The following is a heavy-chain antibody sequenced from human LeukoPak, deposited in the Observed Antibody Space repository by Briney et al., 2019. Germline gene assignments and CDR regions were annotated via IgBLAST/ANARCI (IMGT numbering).Heavy chain of an antibody. J-gene: IGHJ3*02. CDR3: ASQAAGAHDAFHI. Sequence: IIYPRDSDIRYSPSFQGQVTISADKSISIAYLQWSSLKASDTAMYYCASQAAGAHDAFHIWGQGTMVTVSS. V-gene: IGHV5-51*01. D-gene: IGHD6-13*01. CDR2: IYPRDSDI.